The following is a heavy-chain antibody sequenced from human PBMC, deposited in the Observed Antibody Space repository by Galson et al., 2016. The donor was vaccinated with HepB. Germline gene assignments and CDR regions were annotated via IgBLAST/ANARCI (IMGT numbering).Heavy chain of an antibody. CDR1: GYSFTSYY. V-gene: IGHV1-46*01. CDR3: ARVSSSTWHYFYYGMDV. D-gene: IGHD6-13*01. CDR2: INPSGGSP. J-gene: IGHJ6*02. Sequence: SVKVSCKASGYSFTSYYVHWVRQAPGQGLEWMGIINPSGGSPTYAQNFRDRVTMTRDTSTSTVYMELSSLTSHDTAVYYCARVSSSTWHYFYYGMDVWGQGTTVTASS.